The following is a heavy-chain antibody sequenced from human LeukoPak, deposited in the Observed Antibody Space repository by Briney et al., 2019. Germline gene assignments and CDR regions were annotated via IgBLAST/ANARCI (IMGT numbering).Heavy chain of an antibody. CDR3: ARVRGSRGYYDSSGHRRNDAFDI. CDR1: GYTFTSYY. Sequence: GASVKVSCKASGYTFTSYYMHWVRQAPGQGLEWMGIINPSGGSTSYAQKFQGRVTMTRDMSTSTVYMELSSLRSEDTAVYYCARVRGSRGYYDSSGHRRNDAFDIWGQGTMVTVSS. CDR2: INPSGGST. V-gene: IGHV1-46*01. J-gene: IGHJ3*02. D-gene: IGHD3-22*01.